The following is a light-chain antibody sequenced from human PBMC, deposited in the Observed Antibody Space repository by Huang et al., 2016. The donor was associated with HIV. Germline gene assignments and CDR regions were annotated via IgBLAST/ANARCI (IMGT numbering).Light chain of an antibody. J-gene: IGKJ1*01. V-gene: IGKV1-39*01. Sequence: DIQMTQSPSSLSASLGDRINITCRASQPISSHLTWYQQKPGKAPKLPIYAASSLQSGAPSRFSGSGSDTDFTLTISSLQPDDFAVYYCQQTYTTPWTFGQGAKVEIK. CDR3: QQTYTTPWT. CDR1: QPISSH. CDR2: AAS.